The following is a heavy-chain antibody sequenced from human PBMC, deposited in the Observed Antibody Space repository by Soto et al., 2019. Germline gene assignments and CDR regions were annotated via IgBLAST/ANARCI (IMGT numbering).Heavy chain of an antibody. CDR1: GYTFTGYY. Sequence: QVQLVQSGAEVKKPEASVKVSCKASGYTFTGYYMHWVRQAPGQGLEWMGWINPNSGGTNYAQKFQGWVTMTRDTSISTAYMELSRLRSDDTAVYYCARDGGYCSGGSCYAFDIWGQGTMVTVSS. V-gene: IGHV1-2*04. CDR3: ARDGGYCSGGSCYAFDI. D-gene: IGHD2-15*01. J-gene: IGHJ3*02. CDR2: INPNSGGT.